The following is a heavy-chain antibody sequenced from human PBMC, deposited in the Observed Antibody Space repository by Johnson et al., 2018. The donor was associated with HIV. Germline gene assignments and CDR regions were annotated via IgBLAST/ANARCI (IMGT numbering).Heavy chain of an antibody. CDR1: GLNVSSTY. D-gene: IGHD2-8*02. J-gene: IGHJ3*02. V-gene: IGHV3-53*01. Sequence: VQLVESGGGLIQPGGSLRLSCAASGLNVSSTYMSWVRQAPGKGLEWVSVMYRGGSTYYPDSVKGRFTISRDNSKNTLYIQMNSLRAEDTAVYYCGRESTGAGTAFDIWGQGTMVTVSS. CDR2: MYRGGST. CDR3: GRESTGAGTAFDI.